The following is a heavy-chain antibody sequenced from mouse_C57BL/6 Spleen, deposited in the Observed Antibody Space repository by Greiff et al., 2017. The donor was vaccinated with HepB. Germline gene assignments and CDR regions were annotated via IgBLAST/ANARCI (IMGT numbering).Heavy chain of an antibody. CDR3: TRLGTGAYYFDY. Sequence: QVHVKQSGAELVRPGASVTLSCKASGYTSTDYEMHWVKQTPVHGLEWIGAIDPETGGTAYNQKFKGKAILTADKSSSTAYMELRSLTSEDSAVYYCTRLGTGAYYFDYWGQGTTLTVSS. CDR1: GYTSTDYE. V-gene: IGHV1-15*01. D-gene: IGHD4-1*01. J-gene: IGHJ2*01. CDR2: IDPETGGT.